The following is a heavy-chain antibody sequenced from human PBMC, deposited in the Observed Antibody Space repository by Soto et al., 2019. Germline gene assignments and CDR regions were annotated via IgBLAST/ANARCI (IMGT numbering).Heavy chain of an antibody. CDR1: GFMFRSYA. CDR2: IWYDGSTK. D-gene: IGHD6-13*01. Sequence: GGSLRLSCAASGFMFRSYAMHWVRQAPGKGLEWVAGIWYDGSTKYYGDSVRGRYSISRDNSKNMLDLQMNSLRAEDTAVYYCARVASSSSWHIPHFDQWGQGTLVTVSS. J-gene: IGHJ4*02. V-gene: IGHV3-33*01. CDR3: ARVASSSSWHIPHFDQ.